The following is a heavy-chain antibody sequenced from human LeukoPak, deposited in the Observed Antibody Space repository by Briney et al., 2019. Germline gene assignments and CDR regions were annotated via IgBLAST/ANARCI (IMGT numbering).Heavy chain of an antibody. J-gene: IGHJ6*02. CDR2: INHSGST. CDR1: GGSFSGYY. V-gene: IGHV4-34*01. D-gene: IGHD3-10*01. CDR3: ARGRLVGTPGGDYGSTDKADYYGMDV. Sequence: SETLSLTCAVYGGSFSGYYWSWIRQPPGKGLEWIGEINHSGSTNYNPSLKSRVTISVDTSKNQFSLKLSSVTAADTAVYYCARGRLVGTPGGDYGSTDKADYYGMDVWGQGTTVTVSS.